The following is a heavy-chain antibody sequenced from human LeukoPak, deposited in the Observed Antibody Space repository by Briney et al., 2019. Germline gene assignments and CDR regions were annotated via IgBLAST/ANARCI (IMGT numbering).Heavy chain of an antibody. CDR1: GGSISSGGYY. V-gene: IGHV4-31*03. CDR2: IYYSGST. Sequence: SETLCLTRTVSGGSISSGGYYWSWIRQHPGKGLEWIGYIYYSGSTYYNPSLKSRVTISVDTSKNQFSLKLSSVTAADTAVYYCAREIAAAGDFDYWGQGTLVTVSS. CDR3: AREIAAAGDFDY. J-gene: IGHJ4*02. D-gene: IGHD6-13*01.